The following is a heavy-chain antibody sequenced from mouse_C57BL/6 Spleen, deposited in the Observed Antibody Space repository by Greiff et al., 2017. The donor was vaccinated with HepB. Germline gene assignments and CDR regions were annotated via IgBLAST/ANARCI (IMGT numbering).Heavy chain of an antibody. CDR1: GYTFTDYY. V-gene: IGHV1-26*01. CDR2: INPNNGGT. CDR3: ARSDGSSYYWYFDV. Sequence: VQLQQSGPELVKPGASVKISCKASGYTFTDYYMNWVKQSHGKSLEWIGDINPNNGGTSYNQKFKGKATLTVDKSSSTAYMELRSLTSEDSAVYYCARSDGSSYYWYFDVWGTGTTGTVSS. J-gene: IGHJ1*03. D-gene: IGHD1-1*01.